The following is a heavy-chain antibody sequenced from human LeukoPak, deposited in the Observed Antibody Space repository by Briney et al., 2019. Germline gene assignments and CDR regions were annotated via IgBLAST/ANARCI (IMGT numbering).Heavy chain of an antibody. D-gene: IGHD3-10*01. Sequence: SETLSLTCAVYGGSFSGYYWSWIRQPPGKGLEWIGEINHSGSTNYNPSLKSQVTISVDTSKNQFSLKVSSVTAADTAVYYCARELWFGEFRFDPWGQGTLVTVSS. CDR1: GGSFSGYY. J-gene: IGHJ5*02. CDR3: ARELWFGEFRFDP. CDR2: INHSGST. V-gene: IGHV4-34*01.